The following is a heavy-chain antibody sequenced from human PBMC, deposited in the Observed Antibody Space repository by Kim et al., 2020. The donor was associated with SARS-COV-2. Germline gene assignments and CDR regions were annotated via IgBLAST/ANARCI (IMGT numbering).Heavy chain of an antibody. CDR1: GFTFSAYW. Sequence: GGSLRLSCDASGFTFSAYWMHWVRQAPGKGLVWVSRISGDVSTTTYADSVKGRFTISRDNARYTLYLQMNSLSAEDTAVYYCARARDYCGDLGCSGVDY. J-gene: IGHJ4*01. D-gene: IGHD2-21*01. V-gene: IGHV3-74*03. CDR2: ISGDVSTT. CDR3: ARARDYCGDLGCSGVDY.